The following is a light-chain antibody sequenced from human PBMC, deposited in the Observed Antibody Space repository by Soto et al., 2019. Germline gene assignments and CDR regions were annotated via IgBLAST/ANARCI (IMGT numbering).Light chain of an antibody. CDR2: TTS. Sequence: EIVLTQSPGTLSLSPGERATLSCTASQSVISSCLAWYQRKPGQAPRLLIHTTSIRATDIPDRFSGSGSGTDFTLTISRLEPDDFAVYYCHQRSNWPPFTFGGGTKVEI. J-gene: IGKJ4*01. CDR3: HQRSNWPPFT. CDR1: QSVISSC. V-gene: IGKV3D-20*02.